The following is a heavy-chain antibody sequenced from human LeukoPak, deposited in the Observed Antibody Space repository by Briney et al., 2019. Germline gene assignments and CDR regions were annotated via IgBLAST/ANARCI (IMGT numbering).Heavy chain of an antibody. CDR1: GFTFSSYA. V-gene: IGHV3-49*04. CDR3: IRSYYFDY. CDR2: IRSKAYGGTT. D-gene: IGHD1-26*01. J-gene: IGHJ4*02. Sequence: PGGSLRLSCAASGFTFSSYAMSWVRQAPGKGLEWVGFIRSKAYGGTTEYAASVKGRFTISRDDSKSIAYLQMNSLKTEDTAVYYCIRSYYFDYWGQGTLVTVSS.